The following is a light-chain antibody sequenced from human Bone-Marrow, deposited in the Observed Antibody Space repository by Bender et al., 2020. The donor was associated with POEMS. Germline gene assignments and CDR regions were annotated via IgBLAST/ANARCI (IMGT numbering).Light chain of an antibody. V-gene: IGLV2-14*01. Sequence: QSALTQPASVSGSPGQSITISCTGTSSDIGGYNFVSWYQQHPGKAPKLMIYDVSNRPSGVPDRFSGSKSGTSASLAITGLQSDDEAIYFCVAWDASLNGWVFGGGTKLTVL. CDR3: VAWDASLNGWV. J-gene: IGLJ3*02. CDR2: DVS. CDR1: SSDIGGYNF.